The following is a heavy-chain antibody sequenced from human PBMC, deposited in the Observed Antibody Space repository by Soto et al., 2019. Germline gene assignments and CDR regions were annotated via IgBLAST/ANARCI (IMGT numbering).Heavy chain of an antibody. V-gene: IGHV4-59*01. J-gene: IGHJ6*02. CDR2: IYYSGST. CDR1: GDSIRSYY. D-gene: IGHD5-12*01. Sequence: QVQPQESGPGLVKPSETLSLTCTVSGDSIRSYYWTWIRQPPGKGLELIGYIYYSGSTRYNPSLKSRVTVPVDMSKNQFSLKLSSVIAADTAVYYCAGAYGGFDNGLDVWGQGTAVTVSS. CDR3: AGAYGGFDNGLDV.